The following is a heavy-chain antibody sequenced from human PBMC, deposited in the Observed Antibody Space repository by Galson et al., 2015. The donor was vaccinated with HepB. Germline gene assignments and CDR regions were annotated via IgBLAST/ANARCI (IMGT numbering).Heavy chain of an antibody. V-gene: IGHV3-7*03. J-gene: IGHJ3*02. CDR3: ARDLARGYSYGLDAFDI. Sequence: SLRLSCAASGFTFSSYWMSWVRQAPGKGLEWVANIKQDGSEKYYVDSVKGRFTISRDNAKNSLYLQMNSLRAEDTAVYYCARDLARGYSYGLDAFDIWGQGTMVTVSS. CDR2: IKQDGSEK. D-gene: IGHD5-18*01. CDR1: GFTFSSYW.